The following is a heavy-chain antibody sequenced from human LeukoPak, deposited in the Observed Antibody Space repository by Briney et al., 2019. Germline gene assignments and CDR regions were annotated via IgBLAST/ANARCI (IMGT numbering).Heavy chain of an antibody. CDR2: LKSKTDGGTT. J-gene: IGHJ5*02. CDR1: GFTFRSYA. V-gene: IGHV3-15*01. D-gene: IGHD4-17*01. CDR3: TTALGYGDAA. Sequence: GGSLRLSCAASGFTFRSYAVTWVRQAPGKGLEWVGRLKSKTDGGTTDYAAPVKGRFTISRDDSKNTLYLQMNSLRTEDTAMYYCTTALGYGDAAWGQGTLVTVSS.